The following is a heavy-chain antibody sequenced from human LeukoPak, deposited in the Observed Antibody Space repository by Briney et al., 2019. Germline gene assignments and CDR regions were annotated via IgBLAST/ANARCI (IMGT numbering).Heavy chain of an antibody. CDR1: GFTFNSYW. CDR2: IKQDGSEK. V-gene: IGHV3-7*01. Sequence: GGSLRLSCAASGFTFNSYWMSWVRQAPGKGLEWVANIKQDGSEKYYVDSVKGRFTISRDNAKNSLFLQMNSLRAEDTAVYYCASDNWYAFWSAPTWAYWGQGALVTVSS. J-gene: IGHJ4*02. CDR3: ASDNWYAFWSAPTWAY. D-gene: IGHD3-3*01.